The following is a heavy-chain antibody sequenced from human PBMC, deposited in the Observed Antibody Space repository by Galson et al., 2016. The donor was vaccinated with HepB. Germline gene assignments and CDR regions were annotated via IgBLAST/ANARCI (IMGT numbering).Heavy chain of an antibody. D-gene: IGHD7-27*01. CDR3: AGSGDYYYFDY. J-gene: IGHJ4*02. CDR1: GFTVSSNY. Sequence: PLRLSCAASGFTVSSNYMNWVRQAPGKGLEWVSIIYVGGSTYYADSVRGRFTISRDNSKNTLYLQMNSLRAEDTAVYYCAGSGDYYYFDYWGQGTLVTVSS. V-gene: IGHV3-53*01. CDR2: IYVGGST.